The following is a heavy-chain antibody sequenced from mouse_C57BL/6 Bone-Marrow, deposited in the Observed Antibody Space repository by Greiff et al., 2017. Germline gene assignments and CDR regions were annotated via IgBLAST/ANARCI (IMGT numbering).Heavy chain of an antibody. CDR3: ARSAYDYLMDY. CDR1: GYTFTSYW. J-gene: IGHJ4*01. Sequence: VQLQQSGAELAKPGASVKLSCKASGYTFTSYWMHWVQQRPGQGLEWIGYINPSSGYTKYNQKFKDKATLTADKSSSTAYMQLSSLTYEDSAVXYCARSAYDYLMDYWGQGTSVTVSS. CDR2: INPSSGYT. D-gene: IGHD2-4*01. V-gene: IGHV1-7*01.